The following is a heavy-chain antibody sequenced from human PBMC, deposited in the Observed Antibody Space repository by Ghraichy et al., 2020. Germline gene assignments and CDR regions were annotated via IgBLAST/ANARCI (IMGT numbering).Heavy chain of an antibody. CDR3: ATYGRKGFDY. V-gene: IGHV1-46*01. CDR2: INPADGGT. D-gene: IGHD4-17*01. J-gene: IGHJ4*02. Sequence: ASVKVSCKASGYSLTRFYMHWVRQAPGQGLEWMGIINPADGGTTYAQIFQGRITMTRDTSTSTVYMELTSLRSDDTAVYYCATYGRKGFDYWGQGTLVTV. CDR1: GYSLTRFY.